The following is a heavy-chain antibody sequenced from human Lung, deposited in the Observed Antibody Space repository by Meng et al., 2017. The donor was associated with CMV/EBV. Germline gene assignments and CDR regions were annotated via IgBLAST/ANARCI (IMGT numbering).Heavy chain of an antibody. Sequence: GSLRLSCTVSRVSVGSSDFYWGWVRQPPGKGLEWIGTIFYTGNTWYNPSLQSRVTISSDTSRNQFSLELKFATAADTATYYCAREYAGGPSHLYYFDYWGQGMLVTFSS. V-gene: IGHV4-39*02. CDR2: IFYTGNT. J-gene: IGHJ4*02. CDR1: RVSVGSSDFY. D-gene: IGHD2-8*01. CDR3: AREYAGGPSHLYYFDY.